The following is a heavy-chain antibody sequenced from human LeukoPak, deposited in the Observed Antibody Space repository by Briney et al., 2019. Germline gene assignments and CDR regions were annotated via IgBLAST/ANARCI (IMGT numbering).Heavy chain of an antibody. J-gene: IGHJ5*02. D-gene: IGHD4-23*01. CDR3: AGVGGGNWFDP. CDR2: IIPIFGTA. V-gene: IGHV1-69*13. CDR1: GGTFSSYA. Sequence: ASVKVSCKASGGTFSSYAISWVRQAPGQGLEWMGGIIPIFGTANYAQKFQGRVTITADESTSTAYMELSSLRSEDMAVYYCAGVGGGNWFDPWGQGTLVTVSS.